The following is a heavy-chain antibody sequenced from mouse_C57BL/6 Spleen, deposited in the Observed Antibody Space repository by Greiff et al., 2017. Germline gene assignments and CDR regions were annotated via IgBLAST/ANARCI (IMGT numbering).Heavy chain of an antibody. V-gene: IGHV2-9-1*01. CDR1: GFSLTSYA. Sequence: QVQLKQSGPGLVAPSQSLSITCTVSGFSLTSYAISWVRQPPGKGLEWLGVIWTGGGTNYNSALKSRLSISKDNSKSQVFLKMNSLQTDDTARYYCAKIYYDYDDFFDYWGQGTTLTVSS. CDR3: AKIYYDYDDFFDY. D-gene: IGHD2-4*01. J-gene: IGHJ2*01. CDR2: IWTGGGT.